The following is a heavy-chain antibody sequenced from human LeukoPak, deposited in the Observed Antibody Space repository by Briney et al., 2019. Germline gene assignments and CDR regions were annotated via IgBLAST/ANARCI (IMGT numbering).Heavy chain of an antibody. Sequence: GGSLRLSCAASGFSFSDYGTHWVRQAPGKGLEWVAFMQHDGSVIFYADSVKGRFTISRDNAKNSLYLQMNSLRAEDTAVYYCARAGDHYYYYMDVWGKGTTVTVSS. J-gene: IGHJ6*03. CDR3: ARAGDHYYYYMDV. D-gene: IGHD7-27*01. CDR2: MQHDGSVI. V-gene: IGHV3-30*02. CDR1: GFSFSDYG.